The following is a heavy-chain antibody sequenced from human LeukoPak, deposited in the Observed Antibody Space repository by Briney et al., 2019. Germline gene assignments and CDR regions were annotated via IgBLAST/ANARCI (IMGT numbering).Heavy chain of an antibody. CDR3: ARHAIYYNDVSGLDF. Sequence: SETLSLTCTVSGGSIRTGNYYWAWIRQPPGKGLEWIGSIYYSGRTYYNQSLKSRVTISVDTSKNQFSLKLTSVTAADTAVYFCARHAIYYNDVSGLDFWGQGTLVTVSS. CDR1: GGSIRTGNYY. CDR2: IYYSGRT. V-gene: IGHV4-39*01. D-gene: IGHD3-22*01. J-gene: IGHJ4*02.